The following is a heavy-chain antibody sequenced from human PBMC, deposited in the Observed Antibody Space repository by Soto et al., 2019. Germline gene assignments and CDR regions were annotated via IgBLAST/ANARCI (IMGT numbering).Heavy chain of an antibody. CDR3: VRWSDGYTFFFDS. V-gene: IGHV4-59*01. CDR2: IYSSGLT. Sequence: QVQLQESGPGLVRPSETLSLTCTVSADSFGTFYWSWIRQSPGRGLEWIGYIYSSGLTKYNPSFESRVTMSVDTSKKQISLNLNSVTAADTAVYYCVRWSDGYTFFFDSWGQGTLVTVSS. D-gene: IGHD5-18*01. J-gene: IGHJ4*02. CDR1: ADSFGTFY.